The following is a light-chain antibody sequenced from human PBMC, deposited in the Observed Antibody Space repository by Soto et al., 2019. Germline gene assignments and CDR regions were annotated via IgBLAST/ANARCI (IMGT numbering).Light chain of an antibody. V-gene: IGLV1-40*01. J-gene: IGLJ1*01. CDR2: ANN. CDR1: SSSIGAGYD. Sequence: QSVLTQPPPVSGAPGQRVTLSCTGSSSSIGAGYDVHWYQQVPGTAPKLLIYANNNRPSGVPDRFSGSKSGASASLAITGLQAEDEADYYCQSYDSSLRVFGTGTKVTVL. CDR3: QSYDSSLRV.